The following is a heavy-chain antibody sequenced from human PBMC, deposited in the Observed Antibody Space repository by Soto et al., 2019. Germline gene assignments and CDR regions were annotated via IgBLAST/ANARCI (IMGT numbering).Heavy chain of an antibody. CDR3: AIPTDCGGNSRCGS. D-gene: IGHD4-17*01. V-gene: IGHV5-51*01. Sequence: SLKMSCTGSRHSFTNSRIASVRQILGKGLAWTGLISPGDSDTRYSLSFQSHVTISADKSISTAYLQWSSLKASDTALYYCAIPTDCGGNSRCGSWGRGCRVTVAS. CDR2: ISPGDSDT. J-gene: IGHJ4*02. CDR1: RHSFTNSR.